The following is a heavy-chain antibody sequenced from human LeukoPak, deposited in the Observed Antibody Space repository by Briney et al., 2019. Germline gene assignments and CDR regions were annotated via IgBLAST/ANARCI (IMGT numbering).Heavy chain of an antibody. Sequence: GGSLRLSCAASGFTFSSYEMNWVRQAPGKGLEWVSYISSSGSTIYYADSVKGRFTISRDNAKNSLYLQMNSLRAEDTVVYYCARSGGSGSYWTVDYWGQGTLVTVSS. D-gene: IGHD3-10*01. CDR2: ISSSGSTI. CDR1: GFTFSSYE. J-gene: IGHJ4*02. V-gene: IGHV3-48*03. CDR3: ARSGGSGSYWTVDY.